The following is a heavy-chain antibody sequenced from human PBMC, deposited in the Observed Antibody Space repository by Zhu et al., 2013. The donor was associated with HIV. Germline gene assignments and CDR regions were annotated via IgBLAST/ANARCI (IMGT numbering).Heavy chain of an antibody. J-gene: IGHJ6*03. Sequence: QVQLVQSGSEVKKGLGPSVKVSCKASGYTFTGYYIHWVRQAPGQGLEWMGWINPNSGGTNHAQEFQGRVTMTRDTSISTAYMELSRLRSDDTAVFYCARDIGIVGTSRYYYYMDVWGKGTTVTVSS. CDR2: INPNSGGT. D-gene: IGHD1-26*01. CDR3: ARDIGIVGTSRYYYYMDV. V-gene: IGHV1-2*02. CDR1: GYTFTGYY.